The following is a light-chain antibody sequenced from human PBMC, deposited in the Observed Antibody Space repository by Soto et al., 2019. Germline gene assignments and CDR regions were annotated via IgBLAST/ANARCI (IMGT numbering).Light chain of an antibody. Sequence: QITQSPSTLSASVGDRVTITCRASQGIRNDLAWYQQKPGTAPKLLIYHASTLESGVPSRFSGSGSGTEFTLTISSLQPDDFATYYCQQYNSYSFGQGTKVDIK. V-gene: IGKV1-5*01. CDR2: HAS. CDR1: QGIRND. CDR3: QQYNSYS. J-gene: IGKJ1*01.